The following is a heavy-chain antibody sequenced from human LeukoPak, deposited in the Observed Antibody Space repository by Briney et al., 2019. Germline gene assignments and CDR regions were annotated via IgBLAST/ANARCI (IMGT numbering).Heavy chain of an antibody. CDR2: INSSSSYI. V-gene: IGHV3-21*01. Sequence: GGSLRLSCAASGFTFSSYSMNWVRQAPGKGLEWVSSINSSSSYIYYADSVKGRFTISRDNAKNSLYLQMNSLRAEDTAVYYCARDSGAYYDFWSGYYTSEAFDIWGQGTMVTVSS. J-gene: IGHJ3*02. CDR3: ARDSGAYYDFWSGYYTSEAFDI. CDR1: GFTFSSYS. D-gene: IGHD3-3*01.